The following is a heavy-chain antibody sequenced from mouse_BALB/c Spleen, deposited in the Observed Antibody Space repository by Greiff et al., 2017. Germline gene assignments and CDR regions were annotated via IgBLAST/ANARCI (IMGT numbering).Heavy chain of an antibody. V-gene: IGHV1-54*01. Sequence: QVQLQQSGAELVRPGTSVKVSCKASGYAFTNYLIEWVKQRPGQGLEWIGVINPGSGGTNYNEKFKGKATLTADKSSSTAYMQLSSLTSDDSAVYYCTRGDYRDYYAMDYWGQGTSVTVSS. D-gene: IGHD2-4*01. CDR1: GYAFTNYL. J-gene: IGHJ4*01. CDR3: TRGDYRDYYAMDY. CDR2: INPGSGGT.